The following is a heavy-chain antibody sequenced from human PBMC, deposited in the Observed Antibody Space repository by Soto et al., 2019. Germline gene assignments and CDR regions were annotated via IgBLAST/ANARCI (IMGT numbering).Heavy chain of an antibody. CDR2: IYPGDSDT. CDR1: GYSFTSYW. Sequence: PGESLKISCKGSGYSFTSYWIGWVRQMPGKGLEWMGIIYPGDSDTRYSPSFQGQVTISADKSISTAYLQWSSLKASDTAMYYCARSPYDYVWGRGTYYGMDVWGQGTTVTVSS. V-gene: IGHV5-51*01. CDR3: ARSPYDYVWGRGTYYGMDV. D-gene: IGHD3-16*01. J-gene: IGHJ6*02.